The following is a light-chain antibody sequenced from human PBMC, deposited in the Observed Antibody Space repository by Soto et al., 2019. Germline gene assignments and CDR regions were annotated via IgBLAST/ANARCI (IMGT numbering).Light chain of an antibody. Sequence: EIGLTQSPGTLSLSPGERATLSCRASQSVSSSYFAWYQQKPGQATRLLIYGASGRATGISDRFSGSWSGTAVSPTISRLEPADDSVYYCQQYGSSPPVTFGQGTRLEIK. CDR1: QSVSSSY. V-gene: IGKV3-20*01. CDR2: GAS. CDR3: QQYGSSPPVT. J-gene: IGKJ5*01.